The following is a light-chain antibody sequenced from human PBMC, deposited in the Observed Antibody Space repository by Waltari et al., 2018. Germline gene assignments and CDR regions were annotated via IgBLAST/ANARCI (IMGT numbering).Light chain of an antibody. Sequence: IQMSQSPSSLSASVGDRVTIPCRASQGISSYLNWYQQKPGKAPKLLIYYANSLASGVPSRFGGSGSGTEFTLTISSLQPEDFATYYCQQGNSNPFTFGPGTKLDIK. J-gene: IGKJ3*01. CDR2: YAN. V-gene: IGKV1-13*02. CDR1: QGISSY. CDR3: QQGNSNPFT.